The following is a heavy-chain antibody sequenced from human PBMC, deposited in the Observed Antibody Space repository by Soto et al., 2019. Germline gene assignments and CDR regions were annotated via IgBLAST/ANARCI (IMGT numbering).Heavy chain of an antibody. Sequence: QVQLVQSGAEVKKPGSSVKVSCKASGGTFSSYTISWVRQAPGQGLEWMGRIIPILGIANYAQKFQGRVTITADKSTSTAYMELSSLRSEDTAMYYCASSYDYGSGSYLFDPWGQGTLVTVSS. CDR2: IIPILGIA. V-gene: IGHV1-69*02. CDR3: ASSYDYGSGSYLFDP. J-gene: IGHJ5*02. CDR1: GGTFSSYT. D-gene: IGHD3-10*01.